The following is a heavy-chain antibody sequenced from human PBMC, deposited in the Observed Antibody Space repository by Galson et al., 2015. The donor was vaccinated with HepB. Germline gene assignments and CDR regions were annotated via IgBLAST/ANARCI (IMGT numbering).Heavy chain of an antibody. D-gene: IGHD2-15*01. J-gene: IGHJ4*02. V-gene: IGHV3-30*04. CDR1: GFTFSSYA. CDR3: ARGGVVVVAENDY. CDR2: ISYDGSNK. Sequence: SLRLSCAASGFTFSSYAMHWVRQAPGKGLEWVAVISYDGSNKYYADSVKGRFTISRDNSKNTLYLQMNSLRAEDTAVYYCARGGVVVVAENDYWGQGTLVTVSS.